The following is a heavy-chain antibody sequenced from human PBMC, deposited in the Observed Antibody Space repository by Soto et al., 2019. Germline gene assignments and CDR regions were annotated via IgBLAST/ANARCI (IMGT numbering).Heavy chain of an antibody. CDR1: GGSISSGDYY. Sequence: SETLSLTCTVSGGSISSGDYYWSWIRQPPGKGLEWIGYIYYSGSTYYNPSLKSRVTISVDTSKNQFSLKLSSVTAADTAVYYCARGGSSGWYRLDYYYYGMDVWGQGTTVTVSS. V-gene: IGHV4-30-4*01. CDR2: IYYSGST. J-gene: IGHJ6*02. D-gene: IGHD6-19*01. CDR3: ARGGSSGWYRLDYYYYGMDV.